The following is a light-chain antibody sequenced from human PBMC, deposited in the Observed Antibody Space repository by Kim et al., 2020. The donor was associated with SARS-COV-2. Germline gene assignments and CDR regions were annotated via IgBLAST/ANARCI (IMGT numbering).Light chain of an antibody. J-gene: IGKJ5*01. CDR3: QQYAYWRA. Sequence: EIVMTPSPATLSLSPGERATLSCRASQSISSNLAWYQQKPGQAPRVLIYGASARATGIPARFSGSGSGTEFTLTISNLQSEDFAVYYCQQYAYWRAFGQGTRLEIK. CDR2: GAS. CDR1: QSISSN. V-gene: IGKV3-15*01.